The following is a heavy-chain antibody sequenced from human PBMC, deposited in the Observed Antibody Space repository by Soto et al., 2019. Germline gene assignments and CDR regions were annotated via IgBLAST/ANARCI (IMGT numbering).Heavy chain of an antibody. Sequence: PSQTLSLTCAISGDSVSRNSAAWNWIRQSPSRGLEWLGRTYYGSKWYNDYAVSVKSRITINPDTSKNQFSLQLNSVTPEDTAVYYCARGDYSNYVPYYYYGMDVWVQGTTGTVSS. D-gene: IGHD4-4*01. CDR1: GDSVSRNSAA. CDR3: ARGDYSNYVPYYYYGMDV. V-gene: IGHV6-1*01. CDR2: TYYGSKWYN. J-gene: IGHJ6*02.